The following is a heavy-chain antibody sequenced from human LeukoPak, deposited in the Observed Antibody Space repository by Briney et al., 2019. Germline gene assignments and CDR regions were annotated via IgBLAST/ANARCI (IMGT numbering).Heavy chain of an antibody. CDR2: ISSSSRTI. Sequence: GGSLRLSCAASGFTFSSYSMNWVRQAPGKGLEWVSYISSSSRTIYYADSVKGRFTISRDNAKNSLYLQMNSLRAEDTAVYYCARAYYGDPSFDYWGQGTLVTVSS. CDR3: ARAYYGDPSFDY. D-gene: IGHD4-17*01. J-gene: IGHJ4*02. CDR1: GFTFSSYS. V-gene: IGHV3-48*01.